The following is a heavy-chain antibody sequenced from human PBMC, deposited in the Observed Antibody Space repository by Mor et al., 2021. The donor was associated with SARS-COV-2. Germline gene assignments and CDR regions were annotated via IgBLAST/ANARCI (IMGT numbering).Heavy chain of an antibody. CDR2: ISAYNGNT. J-gene: IGHJ6*03. D-gene: IGHD4-17*01. V-gene: IGHV1-18*01. Sequence: GQGLEWMGWISAYNGNTEYTQKLQGRVTMTTDTSTSTAYMELRSLRSDDTAVYYCALIGDYSPHQQNYYYYYYMDVWGKGTTV. CDR3: ALIGDYSPHQQNYYYYYYMDV.